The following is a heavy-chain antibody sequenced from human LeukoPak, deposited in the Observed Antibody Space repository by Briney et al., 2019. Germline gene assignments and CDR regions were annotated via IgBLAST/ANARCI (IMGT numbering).Heavy chain of an antibody. CDR2: IYYSGST. V-gene: IGHV4-39*07. CDR3: ARNPHSSGYYNWFDP. Sequence: SETLSLTCTVSGGSISSSSYYWGWIRQPPGKGLEWIGSIYYSGSTYYNPSLKSRVTISVDTSKNQFSLKLSSVTAADTAVYYCARNPHSSGYYNWFDPWGQGTLVTVSS. D-gene: IGHD3-22*01. CDR1: GGSISSSSYY. J-gene: IGHJ5*02.